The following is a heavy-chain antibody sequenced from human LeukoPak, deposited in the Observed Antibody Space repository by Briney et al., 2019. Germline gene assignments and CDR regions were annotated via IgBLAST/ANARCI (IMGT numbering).Heavy chain of an antibody. D-gene: IGHD4-17*01. CDR3: ARDATTVPLYNWFDP. J-gene: IGHJ5*02. Sequence: GGSLRLSCAASGFTFSSYEMNWVRQAPGKGLEWVSSISSSSSYIYYADSVKGRFTISRDNAKNSLYLQMNSLRAEDTAVYYCARDATTVPLYNWFDPWGQGTLVTVSS. CDR1: GFTFSSYE. CDR2: ISSSSSYI. V-gene: IGHV3-21*01.